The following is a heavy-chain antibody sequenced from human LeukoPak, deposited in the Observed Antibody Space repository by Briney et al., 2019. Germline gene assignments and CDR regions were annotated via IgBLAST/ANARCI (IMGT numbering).Heavy chain of an antibody. J-gene: IGHJ5*02. Sequence: GGSLRLSCAASGFTVSGNYMSWVRQAPGKGLEWVAVMYSAGHTYYAGSVRGRFTISRDTSTNTLSLQMNSLRAEDTAEYYCARARCDTCGYGSWGQGTLVTVSS. CDR2: MYSAGHT. V-gene: IGHV3-66*02. D-gene: IGHD3-22*01. CDR1: GFTVSGNY. CDR3: ARARCDTCGYGS.